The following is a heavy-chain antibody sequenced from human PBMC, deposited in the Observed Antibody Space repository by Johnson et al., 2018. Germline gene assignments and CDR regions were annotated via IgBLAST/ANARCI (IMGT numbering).Heavy chain of an antibody. CDR1: GGSISNYY. D-gene: IGHD1-26*01. CDR2: VYYSGST. V-gene: IGHV4-59*01. CDR3: ARVISGNFHDAFDI. Sequence: QVQLQESGPGLVKPSETLSLICTVSGGSISNYYWGWIRQPPGKGLEWIGYVYYSGSTNYNPSLKSRVTISVDTSKNQFSLKLSFVTAADTAMYYCARVISGNFHDAFDIWGQGTMVTVSS. J-gene: IGHJ3*02.